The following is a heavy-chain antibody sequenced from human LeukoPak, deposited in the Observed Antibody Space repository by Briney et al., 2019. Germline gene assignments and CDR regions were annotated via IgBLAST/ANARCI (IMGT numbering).Heavy chain of an antibody. CDR1: GGSFSGYY. D-gene: IGHD1-7*01. J-gene: IGHJ6*02. Sequence: SETLSLTCAVYGGSFSGYYWSWIRQPPGKGLEWIGEINHSGSTNYNPSLKSRVTISVDTSKNQFSLKLSSVTAADTAVYYCASSDWNYVPNYYYYGMDVWGQGTTVTVSS. CDR3: ASSDWNYVPNYYYYGMDV. V-gene: IGHV4-34*01. CDR2: INHSGST.